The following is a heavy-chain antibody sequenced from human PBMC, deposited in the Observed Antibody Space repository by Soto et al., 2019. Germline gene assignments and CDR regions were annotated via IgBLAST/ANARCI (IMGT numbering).Heavy chain of an antibody. Sequence: SETLSLTCTVSGCPISSSSYYWGWIRQPPGKGLEWIGSIYYSGSTYYNPSLKSRVTISVDTSKNQFSLKLSSVTAADTAVYYCARAYSVTRYPYYYYYYMDVWGKGTTVTVSS. V-gene: IGHV4-39*01. CDR1: GCPISSSSYY. CDR2: IYYSGST. J-gene: IGHJ6*03. D-gene: IGHD4-17*01. CDR3: ARAYSVTRYPYYYYYYMDV.